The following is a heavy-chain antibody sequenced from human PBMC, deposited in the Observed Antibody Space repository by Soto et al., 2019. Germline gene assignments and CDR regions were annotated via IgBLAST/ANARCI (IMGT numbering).Heavy chain of an antibody. Sequence: SETLSLTCTVSGGSISSGGYYWSWIRQHPGKGLEWIVYIYYSGSTYYNPSLKSRVTISVDTSKIQFSLKLSSVTAADTAVFYFARDRGDYGSGSHGFDYWGQGTLVTVSS. CDR3: ARDRGDYGSGSHGFDY. J-gene: IGHJ4*02. CDR2: IYYSGST. D-gene: IGHD3-10*01. V-gene: IGHV4-31*03. CDR1: GGSISSGGYY.